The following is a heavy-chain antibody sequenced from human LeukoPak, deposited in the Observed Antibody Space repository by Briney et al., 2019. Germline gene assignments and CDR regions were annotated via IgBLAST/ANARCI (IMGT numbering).Heavy chain of an antibody. CDR1: GSTFSSYG. J-gene: IGHJ4*02. Sequence: GGSLRLSCAASGSTFSSYGMHWVRQAPGKGLEWVAVISYDGSNKYYADSVKGRFTISRDNSKNTLYLQMNSLRAEDTAVYYCATSYSSSSYFDYWGQGTLVTVSS. V-gene: IGHV3-30*03. CDR3: ATSYSSSSYFDY. CDR2: ISYDGSNK. D-gene: IGHD6-13*01.